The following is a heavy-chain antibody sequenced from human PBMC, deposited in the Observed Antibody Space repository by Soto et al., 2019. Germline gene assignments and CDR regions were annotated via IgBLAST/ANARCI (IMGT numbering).Heavy chain of an antibody. Sequence: PSETLSLPCTVSGGSISSCSYYWGWTRQPPGMGLTGIGRINYSGSTYYIPSLKGRVTMSVDTSKNQFSLKLSSVTAADTAVYYGARLIGGTYGDFDYWGQGSLVTVSS. V-gene: IGHV4-39*01. J-gene: IGHJ4*02. CDR2: INYSGST. D-gene: IGHD4-17*01. CDR3: ARLIGGTYGDFDY. CDR1: GGSISSCSYY.